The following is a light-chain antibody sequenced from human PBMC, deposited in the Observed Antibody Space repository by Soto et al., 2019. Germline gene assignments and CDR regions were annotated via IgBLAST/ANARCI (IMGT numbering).Light chain of an antibody. CDR3: QQYHNWPT. J-gene: IGKJ5*01. CDR1: QSISTN. CDR2: GAS. V-gene: IGKV3-15*01. Sequence: EIVMTQSPATLSVSPGERATLSCRASQSISTNLAWYQQNPGQAPRLLISGASTRATGIPARFSGSGSGTDFTLTISSLQSEDFAVYFCQQYHNWPTFGQGTRLEIK.